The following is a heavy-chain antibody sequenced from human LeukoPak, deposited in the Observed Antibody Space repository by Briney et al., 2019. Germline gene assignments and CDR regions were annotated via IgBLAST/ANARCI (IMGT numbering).Heavy chain of an antibody. Sequence: SETLSLTCTVSGGSISSGGYYWSWIRQHPGKGLEWIGYIYYSGSTNYNPSLKSRVTISVDTSKNQFSLKLSSVTAADTAVYYCARHGIAAAGPPIYYGMDVWGQGTTVTVSS. CDR3: ARHGIAAAGPPIYYGMDV. CDR1: GGSISSGGYY. CDR2: IYYSGST. D-gene: IGHD6-13*01. J-gene: IGHJ6*02. V-gene: IGHV4-61*08.